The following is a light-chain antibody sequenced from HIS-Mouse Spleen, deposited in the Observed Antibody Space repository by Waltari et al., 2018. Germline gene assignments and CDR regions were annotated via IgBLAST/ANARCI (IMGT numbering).Light chain of an antibody. CDR3: QKYNSAPLIT. CDR1: QGISNY. CDR2: AAS. Sequence: DIQMTQSPSSLSASVGDRVTITCRASQGISNYLAWYQQKPGNVPKLLIYAASTLQSGVPSRFSGSGSGTDFTLTISSLQPEDVATYYCQKYNSAPLITFGQGTRLEIK. V-gene: IGKV1-27*01. J-gene: IGKJ5*01.